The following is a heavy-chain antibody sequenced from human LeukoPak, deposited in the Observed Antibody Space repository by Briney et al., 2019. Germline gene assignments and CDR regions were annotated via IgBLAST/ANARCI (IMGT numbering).Heavy chain of an antibody. D-gene: IGHD6-13*01. V-gene: IGHV4-39*07. J-gene: IGHJ6*03. Sequence: KPSETLSLTCTVSGGSISSSSNYWGWIRQPPGKGLEWIGTIYYSGSTYYNPSLKSRVTISVDTSKNRFSLKLSSVTAADTAVYYCANTAAGTYYYYMDVWGKGTTVTVSS. CDR1: GGSISSSSNY. CDR3: ANTAAGTYYYYMDV. CDR2: IYYSGST.